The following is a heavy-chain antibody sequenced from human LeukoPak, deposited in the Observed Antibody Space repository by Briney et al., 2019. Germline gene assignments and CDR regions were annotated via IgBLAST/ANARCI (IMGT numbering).Heavy chain of an antibody. J-gene: IGHJ4*02. CDR3: ARVPDYDILTGPFDY. Sequence: GASVKVSCKASGGTFNSYAISWVRQAPGQGLEWMGGIIPIFGTANYAQKFQGGVTITADESTSTAYMELSSLRSEDTAVYYCARVPDYDILTGPFDYWGQGTLVTVSS. D-gene: IGHD3-9*01. CDR2: IIPIFGTA. CDR1: GGTFNSYA. V-gene: IGHV1-69*13.